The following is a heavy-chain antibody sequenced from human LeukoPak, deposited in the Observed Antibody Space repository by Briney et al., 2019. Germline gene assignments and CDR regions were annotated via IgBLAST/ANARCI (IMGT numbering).Heavy chain of an antibody. J-gene: IGHJ4*02. CDR3: AKYYGPGYYFDY. D-gene: IGHD3-10*01. V-gene: IGHV3-23*01. Sequence: PGGSLRLSCAASGFTFSSYAMSWVRQAPGKGLEWVSAISDSGGSTYYADSVKGRFTISRDNSKNTLYLQMNSLRAEDTAVYYCAKYYGPGYYFDYWGQGTLVTVSS. CDR2: ISDSGGST. CDR1: GFTFSSYA.